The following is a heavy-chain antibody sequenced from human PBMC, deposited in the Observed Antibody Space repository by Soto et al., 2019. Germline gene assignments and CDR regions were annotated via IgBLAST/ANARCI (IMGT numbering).Heavy chain of an antibody. V-gene: IGHV4-59*01. CDR2: VYYSGGA. Sequence: SETLSLTCTASGGSISGYYWSWIRQPPGKGLEWIGNVYYSGGAKYNPSVKRRVSISVDPSKNQFSLNLSSVTAADTAVYYCKRDGDGRMNTNPYYYYGMDVWGPGITVTVSS. CDR3: KRDGDGRMNTNPYYYYGMDV. CDR1: GGSISGYY. D-gene: IGHD2-21*02. J-gene: IGHJ6*02.